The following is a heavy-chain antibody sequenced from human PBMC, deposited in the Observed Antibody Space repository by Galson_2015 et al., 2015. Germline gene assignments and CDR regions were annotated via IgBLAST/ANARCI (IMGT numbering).Heavy chain of an antibody. D-gene: IGHD5-24*01. Sequence: QSGAEVKKPGESLTISCKGFGYSFTNYWIGWVRQMPGKGLEWMGVIYPGDSDTRYSPSFQGQVTISADKSISTAYLQWSSLKASDTAMYYCARPEMATRAFDIWGQGTMVTVSS. CDR2: IYPGDSDT. J-gene: IGHJ3*02. CDR1: GYSFTNYW. V-gene: IGHV5-51*01. CDR3: ARPEMATRAFDI.